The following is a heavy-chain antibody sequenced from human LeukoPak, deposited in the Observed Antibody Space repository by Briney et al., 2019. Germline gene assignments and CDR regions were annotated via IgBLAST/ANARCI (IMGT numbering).Heavy chain of an antibody. V-gene: IGHV4-4*09. CDR1: GGSISNYF. CDR3: TRGFLRIDY. J-gene: IGHJ4*02. CDR2: IYTSGNT. Sequence: PSETLSLICTVSGGSISNYFWTWIRQPPGKGLEWIGYIYTSGNTNYNPSLESRVTMSVDTSKNQFSLRLNSVTAADTAVYYCTRGFLRIDYWGQGTLVTVSS.